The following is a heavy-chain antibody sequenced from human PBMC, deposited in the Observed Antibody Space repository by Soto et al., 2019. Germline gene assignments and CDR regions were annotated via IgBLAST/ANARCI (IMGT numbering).Heavy chain of an antibody. Sequence: GGSLRLSCAASGFTFSSYGMHWVRQAPCKGLEWVAVIWYDGSNKYYADSVKGRFTISRDNSKNTLYLQMNSLRAEDTAVYYCARDRGYCSCGSCYYDAFDIWGQGTMVTVSS. D-gene: IGHD2-15*01. CDR1: GFTFSSYG. V-gene: IGHV3-33*01. J-gene: IGHJ3*02. CDR2: IWYDGSNK. CDR3: ARDRGYCSCGSCYYDAFDI.